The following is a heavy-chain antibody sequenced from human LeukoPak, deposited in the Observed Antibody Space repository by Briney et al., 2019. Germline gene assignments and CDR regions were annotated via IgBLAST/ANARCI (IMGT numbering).Heavy chain of an antibody. CDR2: IIPILGIA. V-gene: IGHV1-69*04. CDR1: GGTFSSYA. CDR3: ARIRGVGAVQQDDY. D-gene: IGHD1-26*01. Sequence: SVKVSCKASGGTFSSYAISWVRQAPGQGLEWMGRIIPILGIANYAPKFQGRVTITADKSTSTAYMELSSLRSEDTAVYYCARIRGVGAVQQDDYWGQGTLVTVSS. J-gene: IGHJ4*02.